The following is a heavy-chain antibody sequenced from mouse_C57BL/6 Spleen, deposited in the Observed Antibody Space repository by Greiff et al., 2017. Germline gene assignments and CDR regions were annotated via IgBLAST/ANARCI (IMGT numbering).Heavy chain of an antibody. CDR2: ILPGSGST. J-gene: IGHJ2*01. D-gene: IGHD2-5*01. CDR1: GYTFTGYW. V-gene: IGHV1-9*01. Sequence: QVQLKQSGAELMKPGASVKLSCKASGYTFTGYWIEWVKQRPGHGLAWIGEILPGSGSTNYNEKFKGKATFTADTSSNTAYMQLSSLTTEDSAIYYCAGYPYYSNYVVYYDYWGQGTTLTVSS. CDR3: AGYPYYSNYVVYYDY.